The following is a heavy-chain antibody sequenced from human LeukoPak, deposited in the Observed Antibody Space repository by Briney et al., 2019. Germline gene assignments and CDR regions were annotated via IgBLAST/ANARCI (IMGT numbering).Heavy chain of an antibody. Sequence: GGSLRLSCAASGFTFDDYAIHWVRQAPGKGLEWVSLISWDGGSTYYADSVKGRFTISRDNSKNSLYLQMNNLRAEDTALYYCAKDGSSTSCYLCDFWSGYYDYWGQGTLVTVSS. CDR1: GFTFDDYA. CDR3: AKDGSSTSCYLCDFWSGYYDY. V-gene: IGHV3-43D*03. J-gene: IGHJ4*02. D-gene: IGHD3-3*01. CDR2: ISWDGGST.